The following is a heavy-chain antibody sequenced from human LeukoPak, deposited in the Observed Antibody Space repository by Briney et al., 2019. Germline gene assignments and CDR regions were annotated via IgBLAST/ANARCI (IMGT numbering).Heavy chain of an antibody. CDR2: IYHSGST. V-gene: IGHV4-30-2*01. CDR1: GGSISSGGYY. J-gene: IGHJ4*02. CDR3: ARGGAAAQRSFDY. Sequence: SQTLSLTCTVSGGSISSGGYYWSWLRQPPGKGLEWIGYIYHSGSTYYNPSLKSRVTISVDRSKNQFSLKLSSVTAADTAVYYCARGGAAAQRSFDYWGQGTLVTVSS. D-gene: IGHD6-13*01.